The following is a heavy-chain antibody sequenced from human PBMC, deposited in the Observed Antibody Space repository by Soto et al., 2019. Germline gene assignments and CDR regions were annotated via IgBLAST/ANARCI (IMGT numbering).Heavy chain of an antibody. CDR1: GFTFSSYA. J-gene: IGHJ3*02. CDR3: VKETGLGSGWADDAFDI. V-gene: IGHV3-64D*08. CDR2: ISSNGGST. D-gene: IGHD6-19*01. Sequence: GVLRLSCSASGFTFSSYAMHWVRQAPGKGLEYVSAISSNGGSTYYADSVKGRFTISRDNSKNTLYLQMSSLRAEDTAVYYCVKETGLGSGWADDAFDIWGQGTMVTVSS.